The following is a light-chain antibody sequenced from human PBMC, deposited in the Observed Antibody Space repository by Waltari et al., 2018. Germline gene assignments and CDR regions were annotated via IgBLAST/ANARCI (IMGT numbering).Light chain of an antibody. CDR3: AAWDGGLNAL. CDR1: SSDSGRTT. J-gene: IGLJ2*01. V-gene: IGLV1-44*01. CDR2: SNN. Sequence: QSVLTQPPSASGTPGQRVTIPCSGSSSDSGRTTVNWYQQLPGTAPKLLIYSNNQRPSGVPDRFSGSKSGTSASLAISGLQSEDEADYYCAAWDGGLNALFGGGTKLTVL.